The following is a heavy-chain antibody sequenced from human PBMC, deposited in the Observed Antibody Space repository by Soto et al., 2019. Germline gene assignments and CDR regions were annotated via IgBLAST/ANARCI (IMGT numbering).Heavy chain of an antibody. V-gene: IGHV4-34*01. CDR3: ARPYCSSTSCYGSSAFDI. Sequence: QVQLQQWGAGLLKPSETLSLTCAVYGGSFSGYYWSWIRQPPGKGLEWSGEINHSGSTNYNPSLKSRVTISVDTSKNQFSLKLSSVTAADTAVYYCARPYCSSTSCYGSSAFDIWGQGTMVTVSS. CDR2: INHSGST. D-gene: IGHD2-2*01. CDR1: GGSFSGYY. J-gene: IGHJ3*02.